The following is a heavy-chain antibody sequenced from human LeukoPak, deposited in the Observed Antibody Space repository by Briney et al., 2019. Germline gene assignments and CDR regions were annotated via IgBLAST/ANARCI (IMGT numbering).Heavy chain of an antibody. J-gene: IGHJ6*03. CDR3: ARGYYGSGSHCCHMDV. CDR2: INHSGST. CDR1: VGSFSGYY. Sequence: PSETLSLTCAVYVGSFSGYYWSWIRQPPGKGLEWIGEINHSGSTNYNSSLKSRVTISVDTSKNQFSLKLTSVTAADTAVYYCARGYYGSGSHCCHMDVWGKGTTITVSS. V-gene: IGHV4-34*01. D-gene: IGHD3-10*01.